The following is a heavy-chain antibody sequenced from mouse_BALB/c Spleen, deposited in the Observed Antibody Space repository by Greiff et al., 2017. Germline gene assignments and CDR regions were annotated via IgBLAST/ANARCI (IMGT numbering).Heavy chain of an antibody. CDR1: GFTFSSYG. V-gene: IGHV5-6-3*01. D-gene: IGHD2-14*01. CDR2: INSNGGST. J-gene: IGHJ3*01. CDR3: ARDRYGFAY. Sequence: EVMLVESGGGLVQPGGSLKLSCAASGFTFSSYGMSWVRQTPDKRLELVATINSNGGSTYYPDSVKGRFTISRDNAKNTLYLQMSSLKSEDTAMYYCARDRYGFAYWGQGTLVTVSA.